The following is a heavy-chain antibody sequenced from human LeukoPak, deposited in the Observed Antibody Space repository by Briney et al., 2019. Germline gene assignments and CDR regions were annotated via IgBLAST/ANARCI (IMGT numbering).Heavy chain of an antibody. CDR2: ISSSGSTI. J-gene: IGHJ5*02. Sequence: GGSLRLSCAASGFTFSSYEMNWVRQAPGKGLEWVSYISSSGSTIYYADSVKGRFTISRDNATSSLYLQMNSLRAEDTAVYYCAGYSWFDPWGQGTLVTVSS. D-gene: IGHD5-18*01. V-gene: IGHV3-48*03. CDR1: GFTFSSYE. CDR3: AGYSWFDP.